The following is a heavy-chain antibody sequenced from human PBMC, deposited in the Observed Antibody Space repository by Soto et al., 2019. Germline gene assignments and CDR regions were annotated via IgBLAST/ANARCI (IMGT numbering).Heavy chain of an antibody. CDR1: GGTISSYA. CDR3: AREDRYGSGCYYNVGWFDP. D-gene: IGHD3-10*01. J-gene: IGHJ5*02. V-gene: IGHV1-69*06. CDR2: IIPIFGTA. Sequence: QVQLVQSGAEVKKPGSSVKVSCKASGGTISSYAISWVRQAPGQGLEWXGGIIPIFGTANYAQKFQGRVTITADKSTSTAYMELSSLRSEDTAVYYCAREDRYGSGCYYNVGWFDPWVQGTLVTVSS.